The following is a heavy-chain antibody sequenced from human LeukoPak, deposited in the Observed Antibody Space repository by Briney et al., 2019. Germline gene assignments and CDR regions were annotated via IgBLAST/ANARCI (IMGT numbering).Heavy chain of an antibody. J-gene: IGHJ4*02. CDR1: GFNFNKYE. V-gene: IGHV3-48*03. CDR2: INGRGATI. CDR3: ARDGDNGWDFDC. D-gene: IGHD6-19*01. Sequence: SGGSLRLSCAASGFNFNKYEMNWVRQAPGKGLEWISYINGRGATIENADSVRGRFTISRDNAKNSLFLQMNSLRAEDKAVYYCARDGDNGWDFDCWGQGTLVTVSS.